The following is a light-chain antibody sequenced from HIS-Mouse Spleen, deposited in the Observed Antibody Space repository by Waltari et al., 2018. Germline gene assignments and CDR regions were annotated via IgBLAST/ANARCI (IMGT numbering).Light chain of an antibody. Sequence: SYELTQPPSVSVSTGQTARITCSGDALPKQDAYWYQQKPGQAPVLVIYKDSERHSGIPERFSGSSSGTTVTLTISGVQAEDEADYYCQSADSSGTYVVFGGGTKLTVL. V-gene: IGLV3-25*03. CDR2: KDS. CDR3: QSADSSGTYVV. J-gene: IGLJ2*01. CDR1: ALPKQD.